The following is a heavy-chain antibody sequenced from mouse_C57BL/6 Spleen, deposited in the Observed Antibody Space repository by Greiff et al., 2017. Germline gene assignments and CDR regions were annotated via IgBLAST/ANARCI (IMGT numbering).Heavy chain of an antibody. Sequence: EVLLVESGGGLVKPGGSLKLSCAASGFTFSSYAMSWVRQTPEKRLEWVATISDGGSYTYYPDNVKGRFTISRDNAKNNLYLQMSHLKSEDTAMYYCARDGEKNDYDGYFDYWGQGTTLTVSS. CDR3: ARDGEKNDYDGYFDY. J-gene: IGHJ2*01. CDR2: ISDGGSYT. D-gene: IGHD2-4*01. CDR1: GFTFSSYA. V-gene: IGHV5-4*01.